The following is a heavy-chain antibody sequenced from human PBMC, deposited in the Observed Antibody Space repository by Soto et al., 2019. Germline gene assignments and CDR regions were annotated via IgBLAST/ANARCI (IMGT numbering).Heavy chain of an antibody. CDR1: GFTFSSYG. CDR3: ARDLAAGAYYYYGMDV. V-gene: IGHV3-33*01. CDR2: IWYDGSNK. J-gene: IGHJ6*02. Sequence: PGGSLRLSCAASGFTFSSYGMHWVRQAPGKGLEWVAVIWYDGSNKYYADSVKGRFTISRDNSKNTLYLQMNSLRAEDTAVYYCARDLAAGAYYYYGMDVWGQGTTATVSS. D-gene: IGHD6-13*01.